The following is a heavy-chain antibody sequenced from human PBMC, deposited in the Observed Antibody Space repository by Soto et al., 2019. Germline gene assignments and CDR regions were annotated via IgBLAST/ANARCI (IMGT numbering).Heavy chain of an antibody. CDR1: GFTFSAYA. J-gene: IGHJ4*02. CDR2: ISGSGDAT. D-gene: IGHD3-16*01. Sequence: TGGSLRLSCTASGFTFSAYAIAWVRQAPGKGLECLSGISGSGDATHYADSVKGRFTISRDNSKNTAYLEMRSLRVEDTALYYCARDNYDYIWGHRDYFDYRGQGTLVTVSS. CDR3: ARDNYDYIWGHRDYFDY. V-gene: IGHV3-23*01.